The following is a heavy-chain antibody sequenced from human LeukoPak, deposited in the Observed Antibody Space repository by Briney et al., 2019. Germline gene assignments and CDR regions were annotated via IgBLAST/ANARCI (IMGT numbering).Heavy chain of an antibody. CDR2: IIPIFGTA. V-gene: IGHV1-69*13. J-gene: IGHJ6*02. Sequence: SVKVSCKASGGTFSSYAISWVRQAPGQGLEWMGGIIPIFGTANYAQKFQGRVTITADESTSIAYMELSSLRSEDTAVYYCARTVVTRRGYYYYYGMDVWGQGTTVTVSS. CDR3: ARTVVTRRGYYYYYGMDV. CDR1: GGTFSSYA. D-gene: IGHD4-23*01.